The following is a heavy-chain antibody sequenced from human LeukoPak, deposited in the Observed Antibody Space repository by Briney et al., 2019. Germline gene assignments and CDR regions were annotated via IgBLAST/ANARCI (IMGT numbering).Heavy chain of an antibody. CDR1: GYTFTSSG. D-gene: IGHD6-19*01. CDR3: ARGIPGGSGFGFDY. Sequence: ASVKVSCKASGYTFTSSGISWVRQAPGQRLEWMGWINAGNGNTKYSQKFQGRVTITRDTSASTAYMELSSLRSEDTAVYYCARGIPGGSGFGFDYWGQGTLVTVSS. V-gene: IGHV1-3*01. J-gene: IGHJ4*02. CDR2: INAGNGNT.